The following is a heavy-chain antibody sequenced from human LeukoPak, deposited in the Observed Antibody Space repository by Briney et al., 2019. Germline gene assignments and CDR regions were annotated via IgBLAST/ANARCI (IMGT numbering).Heavy chain of an antibody. J-gene: IGHJ3*02. Sequence: GASVKVSCQASGYTFTNYAMKWVRQAPGQGLEWMGWISAYNGNTELAQKFQGRVTLATDASTSTAYVELRSLTSDDTAVYFCARGGSRSRRGDDAFDIWGQGTMVTVSS. CDR2: ISAYNGNT. CDR1: GYTFTNYA. CDR3: ARGGSRSRRGDDAFDI. D-gene: IGHD3-10*01. V-gene: IGHV1-18*01.